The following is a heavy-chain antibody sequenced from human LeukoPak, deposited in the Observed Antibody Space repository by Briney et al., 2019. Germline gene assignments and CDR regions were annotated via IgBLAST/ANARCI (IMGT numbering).Heavy chain of an antibody. Sequence: PGGSLRLSCAASGFTFSSYWMHWVRQAPGKGLVWVSRISSDGSDTNYADSVKGRFTISRDNAKNTLYLPMNSLRAEDTAGYYCARGSYSLGGFDYWGQGTLVTVSS. CDR3: ARGSYSLGGFDY. CDR1: GFTFSSYW. CDR2: ISSDGSDT. J-gene: IGHJ4*02. V-gene: IGHV3-74*01. D-gene: IGHD6-13*01.